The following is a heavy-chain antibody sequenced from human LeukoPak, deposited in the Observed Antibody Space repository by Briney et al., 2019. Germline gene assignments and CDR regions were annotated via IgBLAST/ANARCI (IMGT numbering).Heavy chain of an antibody. CDR3: ARDLGDCSGGSCYWFDP. CDR1: GGSISSYH. J-gene: IGHJ5*02. CDR2: IYYSGST. V-gene: IGHV4-59*01. D-gene: IGHD2-15*01. Sequence: TSETLSLTCTVSGGSISSYHWSWIRQPPGKGLEWIGYIYYSGSTNYNPSLKSRVTISVDTSKNQFSLKLSSVTAADTAVYYCARDLGDCSGGSCYWFDPWGQGTLVTVSS.